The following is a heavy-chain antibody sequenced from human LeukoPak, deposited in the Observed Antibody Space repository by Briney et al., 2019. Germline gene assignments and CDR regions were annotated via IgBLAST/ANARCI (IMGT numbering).Heavy chain of an antibody. Sequence: SQTLSLTCTVSGGFISSGGYYWSWIRQHPGKGLEWIGYIYYSGSTYYNPSLKSRVTISVDTSKNQFSLKLSSVTAADTAVYYCARVGAGTRAFDIWGQGTMVTVSS. CDR1: GGFISSGGYY. CDR3: ARVGAGTRAFDI. J-gene: IGHJ3*02. D-gene: IGHD3/OR15-3a*01. V-gene: IGHV4-31*03. CDR2: IYYSGST.